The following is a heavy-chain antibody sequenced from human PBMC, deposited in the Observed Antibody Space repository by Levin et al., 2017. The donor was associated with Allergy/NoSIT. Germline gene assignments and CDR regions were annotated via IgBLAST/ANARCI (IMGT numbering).Heavy chain of an antibody. D-gene: IGHD3-10*01. CDR2: IYYSGST. J-gene: IGHJ4*02. Sequence: PSETLSLTCTVSGGSISSYYWSWIRQPPGKGLEWIGYIYYSGSTNYNPSLKSRVTISVDTSQNQFSLKLRSVTAADTAVYYCARVSFAYYGSGSAPYFDYWGQGTLVTVSS. V-gene: IGHV4-59*01. CDR1: GGSISSYY. CDR3: ARVSFAYYGSGSAPYFDY.